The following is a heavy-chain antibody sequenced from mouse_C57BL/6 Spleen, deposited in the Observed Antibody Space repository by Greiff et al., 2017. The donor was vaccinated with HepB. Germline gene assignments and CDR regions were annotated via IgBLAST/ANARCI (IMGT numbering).Heavy chain of an antibody. CDR3: AIDSSGYYAMDY. V-gene: IGHV1-26*01. CDR2: SNPNNGGT. J-gene: IGHJ4*01. CDR1: GYTFTDYY. Sequence: EVQLQQSGPELVKPGASVKISCKASGYTFTDYYMNWVKQSHGKSLEWIGDSNPNNGGTSYNQKFKGKATLTVDKSSSTAYMELRSLTSEDSAVYYCAIDSSGYYAMDYWGQGTSVTVSS. D-gene: IGHD3-2*02.